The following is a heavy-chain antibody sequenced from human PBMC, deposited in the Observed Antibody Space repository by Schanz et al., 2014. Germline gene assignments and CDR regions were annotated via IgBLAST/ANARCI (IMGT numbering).Heavy chain of an antibody. CDR1: GFNFNNFA. J-gene: IGHJ5*02. CDR3: ATASSPVREAGAGSSFHL. V-gene: IGHV3-23*01. Sequence: EVQLLESGGGLVQPGGSLRLSCAASGFNFNNFAMTWVRQAPGKGLEWVIVISGSGGSTYYADSVKGRFTISRDNSKNTLYLQMNSLRAEDTAVYYCATASSPVREAGAGSSFHLWGQGTLVTVSP. D-gene: IGHD6-13*01. CDR2: ISGSGGST.